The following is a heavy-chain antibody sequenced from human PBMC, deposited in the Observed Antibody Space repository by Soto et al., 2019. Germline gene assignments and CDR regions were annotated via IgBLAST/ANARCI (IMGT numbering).Heavy chain of an antibody. Sequence: SQTLSLTCVISGDSVTSNSVVWNWIRQSPSTGLEWLGRTYYRSKWYSEYVVFVKSRITINPDTSKNQFSLQLSSVTPEDTAVYYCARGIYDTTVGTAFDIWGQGTKVTVSS. CDR1: GDSVTSNSVV. D-gene: IGHD3-22*01. J-gene: IGHJ3*02. CDR2: TYYRSKWYS. V-gene: IGHV6-1*01. CDR3: ARGIYDTTVGTAFDI.